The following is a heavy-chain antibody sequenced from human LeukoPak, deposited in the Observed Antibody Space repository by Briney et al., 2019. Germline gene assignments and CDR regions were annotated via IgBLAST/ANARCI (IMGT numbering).Heavy chain of an antibody. J-gene: IGHJ4*02. Sequence: GGSLRLSCAASGFTFSGYAMNWVRQAPGKGLEWVSLIFASGSTTKYADSVKGRFTISRDNSKNTLYLQMNSLRAEDTAVYYCARVSGTFGELYWGQGTLVTVSS. CDR2: IFASGSTT. D-gene: IGHD3-10*01. CDR3: ARVSGTFGELY. V-gene: IGHV3-23*05. CDR1: GFTFSGYA.